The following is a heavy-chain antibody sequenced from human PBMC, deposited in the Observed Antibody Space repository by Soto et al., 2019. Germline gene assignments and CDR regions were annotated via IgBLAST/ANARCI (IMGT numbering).Heavy chain of an antibody. CDR3: ARDLECRYVNISHLDY. CDR2: IIPIIGTP. D-gene: IGHD1-20*01. Sequence: GASVKVSCKASGGTFRNHDFNWVRQAPGQGLEWMGGIIPIIGTPNYAQKFQGRVTITADASTSTVYLEVSSLRSQDTAVYYCARDLECRYVNISHLDYWGEGTLVTVSP. CDR1: GGTFRNHD. V-gene: IGHV1-69*13. J-gene: IGHJ4*02.